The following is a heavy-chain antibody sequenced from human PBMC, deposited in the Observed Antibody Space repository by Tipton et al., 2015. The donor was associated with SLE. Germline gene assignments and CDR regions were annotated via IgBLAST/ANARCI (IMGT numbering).Heavy chain of an antibody. J-gene: IGHJ5*02. CDR1: GFMFRSFG. CDR3: ARDRFWSGYYGWFDP. V-gene: IGHV3-48*03. CDR2: IGSNGRAI. D-gene: IGHD3-3*01. Sequence: SLRLSCAGSGFMFRSFGMSWVRQAPGKGLEWVSYIGSNGRAIYYADSVKGRFTISRDNAKNSLYLQMNSLRAEDTAVYYCARDRFWSGYYGWFDPWGQGTLVTVSS.